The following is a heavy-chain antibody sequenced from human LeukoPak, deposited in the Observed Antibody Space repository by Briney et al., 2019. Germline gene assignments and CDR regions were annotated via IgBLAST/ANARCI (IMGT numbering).Heavy chain of an antibody. V-gene: IGHV4-59*01. D-gene: IGHD4-17*01. CDR1: GGSISSYY. Sequence: SETLTLTCTVSGGSISSYYWSWMRQPPGKGLEWIGYIYYSGRTNYNPSLKSRVTMSVDTSKNQFSLKLSSVTAADTAVYYCARAQFTVTTRSGFDYWGQGTLVTVSS. CDR3: ARAQFTVTTRSGFDY. CDR2: IYYSGRT. J-gene: IGHJ4*02.